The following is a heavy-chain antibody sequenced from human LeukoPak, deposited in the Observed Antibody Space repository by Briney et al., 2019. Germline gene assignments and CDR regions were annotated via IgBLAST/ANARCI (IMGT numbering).Heavy chain of an antibody. CDR2: ISAYNGNT. D-gene: IGHD6-6*01. CDR1: GYTFTSYG. V-gene: IGHV1-18*01. CDR3: ATVTVEYSSSADFDY. J-gene: IGHJ4*02. Sequence: EASVKVSCKASGYTFTSYGISWVRQAPGQGLEWMGWISAYNGNTNYAQKLQGRVTMTTDTSTSTAYMELRSLRSDDTAVYYCATVTVEYSSSADFDYWGQGTLVTVSS.